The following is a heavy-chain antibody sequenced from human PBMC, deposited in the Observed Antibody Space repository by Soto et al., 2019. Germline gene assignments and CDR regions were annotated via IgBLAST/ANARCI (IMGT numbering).Heavy chain of an antibody. CDR1: GGTFGSDA. J-gene: IGHJ5*02. V-gene: IGHV1-69*06. CDR3: ARDRTDSGYYTNWLDP. Sequence: SVQVSCKASGGTFGSDAITWARQAPGQGLEWVGRIIPIFGTTNYAQNLQGRVTISADKSTLTSYMELHSLTSDDTALYYCARDRTDSGYYTNWLDPWGQGTQVTGSS. D-gene: IGHD3-22*01. CDR2: IIPIFGTT.